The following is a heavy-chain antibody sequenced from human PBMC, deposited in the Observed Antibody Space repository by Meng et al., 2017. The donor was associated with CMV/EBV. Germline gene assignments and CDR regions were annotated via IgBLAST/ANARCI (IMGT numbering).Heavy chain of an antibody. CDR2: ISSSSSTI. CDR1: GFTFSSYS. CDR3: ARVTMGIRLGDTSGLDY. J-gene: IGHJ4*02. V-gene: IGHV3-48*04. D-gene: IGHD3-16*01. Sequence: GESLKISCAASGFTFSSYSMNWVRRAPGKGLEWVSYISSSSSTIYYADSVKGRFTISRDNAKNSLYLQMNSLRAEDTAVYYCARVTMGIRLGDTSGLDYWGQGTLVTVSS.